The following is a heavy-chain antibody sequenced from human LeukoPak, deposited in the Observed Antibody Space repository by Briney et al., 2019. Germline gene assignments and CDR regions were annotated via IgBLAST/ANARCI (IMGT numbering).Heavy chain of an antibody. J-gene: IGHJ4*02. CDR2: MNPNSGNT. CDR3: ARGHYDSSGYDY. CDR1: GYTFTSYD. Sequence: ASVKVSCKASGYTFTSYDINWVRQATGQGLEWMGWMNPNSGNTGYAQKFQGRVTMTRNTSISTAYMELSSLRSEDTAAYYCARGHYDSSGYDYWGQGTLVTVSS. V-gene: IGHV1-8*01. D-gene: IGHD3-22*01.